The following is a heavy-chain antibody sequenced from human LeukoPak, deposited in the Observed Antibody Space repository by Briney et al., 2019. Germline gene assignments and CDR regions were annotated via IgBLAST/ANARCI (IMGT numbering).Heavy chain of an antibody. CDR3: AKVGYSNSWSRGYFDY. CDR1: GFTFDDYA. Sequence: PGGSLRLSCAASGFTFDDYAMHWVRQAPGKGLEWVSGISWNSGSIGYADSVKGRFTISRDNAKNSLYLQMNSLRAEDTALYYCAKVGYSNSWSRGYFDYWGQGTLVTVSS. CDR2: ISWNSGSI. V-gene: IGHV3-9*01. J-gene: IGHJ4*02. D-gene: IGHD6-13*01.